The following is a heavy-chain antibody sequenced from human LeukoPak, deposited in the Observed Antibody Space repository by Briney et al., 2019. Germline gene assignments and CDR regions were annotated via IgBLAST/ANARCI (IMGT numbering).Heavy chain of an antibody. V-gene: IGHV3-21*01. Sequence: TGGSLRLSCATSGFTFSSYSMNWVRQAPGKGLEWVSSISSGSSYIYYADSVKGRFTISRDNAKNSLYLQVNSLRAEDTAVYSCARASGPFDYWGQGTLVTVSS. J-gene: IGHJ4*02. D-gene: IGHD3-10*01. CDR1: GFTFSSYS. CDR2: ISSGSSYI. CDR3: ARASGPFDY.